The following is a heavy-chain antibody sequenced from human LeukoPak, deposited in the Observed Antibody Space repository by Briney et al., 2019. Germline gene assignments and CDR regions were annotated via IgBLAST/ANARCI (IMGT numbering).Heavy chain of an antibody. D-gene: IGHD3-16*02. Sequence: SETLSLTCAVYGGSFSGYYWSWIRQPPGKGLEWIGEINHSGSTNYNPSLKSRVTISVDTSKNQFSLKLNSVTAADTAVYYCARGVRYWGQGTLVTVSS. CDR2: INHSGST. CDR1: GGSFSGYY. V-gene: IGHV4-34*01. CDR3: ARGVRY. J-gene: IGHJ4*02.